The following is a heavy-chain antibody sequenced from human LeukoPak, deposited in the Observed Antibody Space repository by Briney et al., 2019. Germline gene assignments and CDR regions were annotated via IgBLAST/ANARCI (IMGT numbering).Heavy chain of an antibody. Sequence: GGSLRLSCAASGFTFSGSAIHWVRQASGKGLEWVGRVRSKANSYATAYAASVKGRVTISRDDSKNKAYLQMNSLNTDDTAVYYCTRRGDGYNDAFDIWGQGTMVAVPS. V-gene: IGHV3-73*01. CDR2: VRSKANSYAT. D-gene: IGHD5-24*01. CDR1: GFTFSGSA. J-gene: IGHJ3*02. CDR3: TRRGDGYNDAFDI.